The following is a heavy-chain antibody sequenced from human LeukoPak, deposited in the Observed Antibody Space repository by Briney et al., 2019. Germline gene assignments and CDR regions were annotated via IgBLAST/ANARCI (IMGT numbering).Heavy chain of an antibody. CDR3: ARGQYMITFGGVIARSAFDI. D-gene: IGHD3-16*02. CDR2: INHSGST. Sequence: PSETLSLTCAVYGGSFSGYYWSWIRQPPGKGLEWLGEINHSGSTNYNPSLKSRVTISVDTSKNQFSLKLSSVTAADTAVCYCARGQYMITFGGVIARSAFDIWGQGTMVTVSS. V-gene: IGHV4-34*01. CDR1: GGSFSGYY. J-gene: IGHJ3*02.